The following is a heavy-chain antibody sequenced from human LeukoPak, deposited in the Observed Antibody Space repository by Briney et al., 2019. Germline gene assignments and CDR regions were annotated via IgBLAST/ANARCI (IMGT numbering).Heavy chain of an antibody. Sequence: PGGSLRLSCAASGFTFSSYAMSWVRQAPGKGLEWVSAISGSGGSTYYADSVKGRFTISRDNYKNTLYLHMNSLRAEDTAVYYCAKGYDSLTNFDYWGQGTLVTVSS. J-gene: IGHJ4*02. CDR3: AKGYDSLTNFDY. CDR2: ISGSGGST. V-gene: IGHV3-23*01. D-gene: IGHD3-9*01. CDR1: GFTFSSYA.